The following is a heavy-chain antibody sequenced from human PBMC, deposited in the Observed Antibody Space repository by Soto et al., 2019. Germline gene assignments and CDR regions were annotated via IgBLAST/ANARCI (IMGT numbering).Heavy chain of an antibody. V-gene: IGHV3-23*01. CDR2: ISGSGGST. J-gene: IGHJ4*02. CDR1: GFTFSSYA. D-gene: IGHD3-10*01. CDR3: AKVRNFYGSGSPFDY. Sequence: GGSLRLSCAASGFTFSSYAMSWVRQAPGKGLEWVSAISGSGGSTYYADSGKGRFTITKNNSKNTLYLQMNSLRAEDTAVYYCAKVRNFYGSGSPFDYWGQGTLVTVSS.